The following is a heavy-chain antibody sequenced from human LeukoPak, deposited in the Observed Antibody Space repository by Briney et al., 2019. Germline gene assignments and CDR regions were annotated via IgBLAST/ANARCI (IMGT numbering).Heavy chain of an antibody. V-gene: IGHV3-23*01. Sequence: GGSLRLSCAASGFTFSSYAMSWVRQAPGKGLEWVSAISGSGGSTYYADSVKGRFTISRDNSKTTLYLQMNSLRAEDTAVYYCAKFLPTHIVVANYYFDYWGQGTLVTVSS. CDR1: GFTFSSYA. CDR3: AKFLPTHIVVANYYFDY. D-gene: IGHD2-21*01. CDR2: ISGSGGST. J-gene: IGHJ4*02.